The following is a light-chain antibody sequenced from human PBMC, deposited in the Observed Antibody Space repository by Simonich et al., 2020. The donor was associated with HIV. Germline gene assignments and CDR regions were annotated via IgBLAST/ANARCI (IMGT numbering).Light chain of an antibody. V-gene: IGLV1-47*01. CDR1: SSNIGSNY. J-gene: IGLJ3*02. Sequence: QSVLTQPPSASGTPGQRVTIPCSGSSSNIGSNYVYWYQQLSGTAPKLLIYRNNQRPSGVPARFSGSKSGTSASLAISGLRSEDEADYYCAAWDDSLSGWVFGGGTKLTVL. CDR3: AAWDDSLSGWV. CDR2: RNN.